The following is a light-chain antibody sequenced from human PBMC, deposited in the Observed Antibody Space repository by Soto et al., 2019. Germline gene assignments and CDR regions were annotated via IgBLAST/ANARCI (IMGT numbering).Light chain of an antibody. Sequence: EIVLTQSPGTLSLSPGERATLSCRASQSVRSDYLAWYQQKPGQAPRLHIYGASTRATGIPDRFTGSGSGTDFTLTISSLQAEDVAVYYCQQYYSTPWTFGQGTKVEIK. J-gene: IGKJ1*01. CDR1: QSVRSDY. CDR2: GAS. CDR3: QQYYSTPWT. V-gene: IGKV3-20*01.